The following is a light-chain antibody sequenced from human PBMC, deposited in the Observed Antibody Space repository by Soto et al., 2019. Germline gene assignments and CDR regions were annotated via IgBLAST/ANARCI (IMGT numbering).Light chain of an antibody. J-gene: IGKJ1*01. V-gene: IGKV1-16*01. CDR3: QHYNSYSEA. CDR1: QHIRND. Sequence: QVAQSPSTPSASVGDRVTITCRASQHIRNDLAWYQQKPGKAPKALIFAASNLQSGVPSRFSGSGSGTDFTLTISSLQPEDSATYYCQHYNSYSEAFGQGTKVDIK. CDR2: AAS.